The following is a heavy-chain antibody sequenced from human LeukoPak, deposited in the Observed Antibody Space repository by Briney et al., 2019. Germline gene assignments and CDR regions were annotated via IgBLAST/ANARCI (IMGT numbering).Heavy chain of an antibody. J-gene: IGHJ4*02. D-gene: IGHD3-22*01. CDR3: ARDRMGDSSGYYPSNYFDY. CDR1: GFTFSSYA. Sequence: GGSLRLSCAASGFTFSSYAMHWVRQAPGKGLEWVAVISYDGSNKYYADSVKGRFTISRDNSKNTLYLQMNSLRAEDTAVYYCARDRMGDSSGYYPSNYFDYWGQGTLVTVSS. V-gene: IGHV3-30*01. CDR2: ISYDGSNK.